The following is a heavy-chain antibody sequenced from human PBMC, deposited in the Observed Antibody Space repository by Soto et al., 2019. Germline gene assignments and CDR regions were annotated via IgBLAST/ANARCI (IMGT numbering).Heavy chain of an antibody. V-gene: IGHV4-34*01. CDR3: ARGKWADTFAN. J-gene: IGHJ4*02. D-gene: IGHD6-19*01. Sequence: VHLQQWGAGLLKPSETLSLTCAVSGDSLNYFYWSWVRQAPGKGLEWIGGFYDGWTINYNPSLRIRVAILATTSSNHFSLRLTAVTAADASIYYCARGKWADTFANWGQGTLVTVSS. CDR1: GDSLNYFY. CDR2: FYDGWTI.